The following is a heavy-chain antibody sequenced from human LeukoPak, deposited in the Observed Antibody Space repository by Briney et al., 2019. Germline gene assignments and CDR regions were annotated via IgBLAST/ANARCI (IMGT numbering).Heavy chain of an antibody. D-gene: IGHD3-9*01. J-gene: IGHJ4*02. Sequence: EPGGSLRLSCAASGFTFSSYAMSWVRQAPGKGLEWVSAISGSGGSTYYADSVKGRFTISRDNSKNTLYLQMNSLRAEDTAVYYCAAYYDILTGYAPVDYWGQGTLVTVSS. CDR3: AAYYDILTGYAPVDY. CDR1: GFTFSSYA. V-gene: IGHV3-23*01. CDR2: ISGSGGST.